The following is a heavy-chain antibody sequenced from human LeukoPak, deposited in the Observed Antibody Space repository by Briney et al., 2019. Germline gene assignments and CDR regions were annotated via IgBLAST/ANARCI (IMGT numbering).Heavy chain of an antibody. CDR3: ARHSAYSSSSGLNL. Sequence: PSETLSLTCAVYGGSFSGYYWSWIRQSPGKGLEWIGEINHSGSTNYNPSLKSQVIISLDTSKNQFSLKLSSLTAADTAVFYCARHSAYSSSSGLNLWGQGTLVTVAS. J-gene: IGHJ5*02. V-gene: IGHV4-34*01. CDR1: GGSFSGYY. D-gene: IGHD6-6*01. CDR2: INHSGST.